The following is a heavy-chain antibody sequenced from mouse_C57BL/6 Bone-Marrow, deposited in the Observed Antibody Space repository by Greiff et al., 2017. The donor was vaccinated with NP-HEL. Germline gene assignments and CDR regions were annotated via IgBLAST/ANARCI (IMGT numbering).Heavy chain of an antibody. CDR1: EYEFPSHD. CDR3: ARHRGDGDPYWYFDV. Sequence: EVQRVESGGGLVQPGESLKLSCESNEYEFPSHDMSWVRKTPEKRLELVAAINSDGGSTYYPDTMERRFIISRDNTKKTLYLQMSSLRSEDTALYYCARHRGDGDPYWYFDVWGTGTTVTVSS. V-gene: IGHV5-2*01. CDR2: INSDGGST. J-gene: IGHJ1*03. D-gene: IGHD3-3*01.